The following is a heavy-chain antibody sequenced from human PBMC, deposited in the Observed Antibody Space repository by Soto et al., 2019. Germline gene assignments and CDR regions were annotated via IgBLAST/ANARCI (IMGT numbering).Heavy chain of an antibody. V-gene: IGHV3-30*18. CDR1: GFAFSTYD. Sequence: QVQLVESGGGVVQPGRSLRLSCAASGFAFSTYDMHWVRQAPGKGLEWVAIISYHGSDKYYEDSVKGRFTVSRDNSKNTLYLQMNTLGTEDTAVYYCAKFDPITWGQGTLVTVSS. J-gene: IGHJ5*02. CDR3: AKFDPIT. CDR2: ISYHGSDK. D-gene: IGHD3-10*01.